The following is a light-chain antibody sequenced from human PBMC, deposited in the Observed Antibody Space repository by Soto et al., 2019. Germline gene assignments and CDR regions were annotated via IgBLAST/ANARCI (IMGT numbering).Light chain of an antibody. Sequence: DIQMTQSPSSLSAFVGDRVTITCRASQRMSTYLNWYQQKLGKAPKLLIYAASSLQSGVPSRFSGRGSGTDFTLTISSLQPEDFATYYCQQSYSTPWTFGQGTKLEIK. V-gene: IGKV1-39*01. CDR1: QRMSTY. J-gene: IGKJ2*02. CDR3: QQSYSTPWT. CDR2: AAS.